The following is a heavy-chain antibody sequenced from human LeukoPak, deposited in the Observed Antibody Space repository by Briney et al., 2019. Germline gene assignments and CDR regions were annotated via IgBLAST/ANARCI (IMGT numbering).Heavy chain of an antibody. Sequence: GASVKVSCKASGGTFSSYAISWVRQAPGQGLEWIGGIVPIFVTANYAQKFRGRVTITADESTSTAYMELRSLRSEDTAVYYCARYSGSGWQGGVYYFAYWGQGTLVTVSS. CDR3: ARYSGSGWQGGVYYFAY. V-gene: IGHV1-69*13. D-gene: IGHD6-19*01. CDR1: GGTFSSYA. CDR2: IVPIFVTA. J-gene: IGHJ4*02.